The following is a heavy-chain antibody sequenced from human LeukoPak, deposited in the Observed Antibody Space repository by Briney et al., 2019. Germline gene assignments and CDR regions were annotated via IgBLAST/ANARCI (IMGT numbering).Heavy chain of an antibody. J-gene: IGHJ1*01. CDR1: GGSISSHY. CDR3: ARGPHCSSTSCYSEYFHH. Sequence: SETLSLTCSVSGGSISSHYWSWIRQPPGKGLEWIGYIYYSGSTKYNPSLKSRVTISVDTSRNQFSLKLSSVTAADTAVYYCARGPHCSSTSCYSEYFHHWGQGTLVTVSS. CDR2: IYYSGST. V-gene: IGHV4-59*11. D-gene: IGHD2-2*01.